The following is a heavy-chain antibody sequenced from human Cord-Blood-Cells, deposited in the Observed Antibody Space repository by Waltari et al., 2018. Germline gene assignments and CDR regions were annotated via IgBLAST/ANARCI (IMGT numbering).Heavy chain of an antibody. CDR3: ARDGVGATTAFDI. Sequence: QVHMAESRPVHVQPSETLSLTCTVSGRAISSYYGSVIRQPAGKGLEWIGRIYTSGSTNYNPSLKSRVTMSVDTSKNQFSLKLSSVTAADTAVYYCARDGVGATTAFDIWGQGTMVTVSS. J-gene: IGHJ3*02. D-gene: IGHD1-26*01. CDR1: GRAISSYY. V-gene: IGHV4-4*07. CDR2: IYTSGST.